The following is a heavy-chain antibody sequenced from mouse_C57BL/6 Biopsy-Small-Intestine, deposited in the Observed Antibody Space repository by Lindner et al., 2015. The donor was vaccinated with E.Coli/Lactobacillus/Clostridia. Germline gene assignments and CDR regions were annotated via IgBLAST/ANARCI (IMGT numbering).Heavy chain of an antibody. Sequence: SVKVSCKASGYTFTGYYIHWVRQAPGQGLQWMGWINCNNGDTKYAQGFKGRVTMTRDTSISTAYMELSRLRSDDTAVYFCARTLGDSYRGNWFDPWGQGILVTVSS. D-gene: IGHD4-1*02. J-gene: IGHJ3*01. CDR1: GYTFTGYY. V-gene: IGHV1-84*02. CDR3: ARTLGDSYRGNWFDP. CDR2: INCNNGDT.